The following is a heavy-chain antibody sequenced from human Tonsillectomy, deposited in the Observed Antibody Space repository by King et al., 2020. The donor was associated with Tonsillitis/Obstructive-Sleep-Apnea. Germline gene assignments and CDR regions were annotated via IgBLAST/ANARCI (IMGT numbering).Heavy chain of an antibody. V-gene: IGHV1-18*01. CDR1: GYTFTTYG. Sequence: VQLVQSGAEVKKPGASVKVSCKASGYTFTTYGLSWVRQAPGQGLEWMGWISGYNGNTNYSQKLQGRVIMTIDTSTSTAYMELRSLRSDDTAVFYCARENHRLWRHSAYEGGNAFDIWGQGTRVTVSS. CDR3: ARENHRLWRHSAYEGGNAFDI. CDR2: ISGYNGNT. D-gene: IGHD5-12*01. J-gene: IGHJ3*02.